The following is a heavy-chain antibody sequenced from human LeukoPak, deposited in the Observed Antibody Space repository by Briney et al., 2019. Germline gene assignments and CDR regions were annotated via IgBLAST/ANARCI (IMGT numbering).Heavy chain of an antibody. J-gene: IGHJ4*02. CDR1: GFTFSSYA. V-gene: IGHV3-23*01. CDR2: ISGSGGST. CDR3: TTVDLIWFGELLFGYYFDY. D-gene: IGHD3-10*01. Sequence: GGSLRLSCAASGFTFSSYAMSWVRQAPGKGLEWVSAISGSGGSTYYADSVKGRFTISRDNSKNTLYLQMNSLKTEDTAVYYCTTVDLIWFGELLFGYYFDYWGQGTLVTVSS.